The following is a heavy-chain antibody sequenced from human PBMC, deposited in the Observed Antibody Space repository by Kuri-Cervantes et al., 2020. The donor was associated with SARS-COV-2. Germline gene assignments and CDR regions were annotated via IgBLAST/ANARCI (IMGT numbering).Heavy chain of an antibody. J-gene: IGHJ4*02. CDR1: GYTFTGYY. D-gene: IGHD3-22*01. V-gene: IGHV1-2*02. CDR2: IDPNSGGT. Sequence: ASVKVSCKASGYTFTGYYMHWVRQAPGQGLEWMGWIDPNSGGTNYAQKFQGRVAMTRDTSISTAYMELSRLRSDDTAVYYCARSYYYDRLDYWGQGTLVTVSS. CDR3: ARSYYYDRLDY.